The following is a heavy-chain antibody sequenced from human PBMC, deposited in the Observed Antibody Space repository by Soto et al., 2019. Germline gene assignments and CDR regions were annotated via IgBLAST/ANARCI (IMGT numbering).Heavy chain of an antibody. CDR1: GGSISSYY. CDR3: AREDVAAAGTSFDY. J-gene: IGHJ4*02. Sequence: QVQLQESGPGLVKPSETLSLTCTVSGGSISSYYWSWIRQPAGKGLEWIGRIYTSGSTNYNPSLKIRVTMSVDTSKNQFSLKLSSVTAADTAVYYCAREDVAAAGTSFDYWGQGTLVTVSS. D-gene: IGHD6-13*01. CDR2: IYTSGST. V-gene: IGHV4-4*07.